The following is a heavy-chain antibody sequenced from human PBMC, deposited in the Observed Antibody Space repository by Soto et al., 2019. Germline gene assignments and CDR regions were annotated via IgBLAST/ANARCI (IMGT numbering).Heavy chain of an antibody. J-gene: IGHJ4*02. CDR3: AGSGYSMRIDY. Sequence: PSETLSLSCSVSVGSISSCCYYWSWIRQHPGNCLEWIGYIYYSGSTYYNPSLKSRVTISVDTSKNQFSLKLSSVTAADTAVYYCAGSGYSMRIDYWGQGTLVTVSS. V-gene: IGHV4-31*03. CDR1: VGSISSCCYY. CDR2: IYYSGST. D-gene: IGHD3-22*01.